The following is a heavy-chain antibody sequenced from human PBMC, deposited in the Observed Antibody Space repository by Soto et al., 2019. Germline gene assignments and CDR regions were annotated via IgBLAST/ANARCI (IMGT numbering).Heavy chain of an antibody. CDR3: ARPYCSSTSCYRYYYGMAV. Sequence: QVQLVQSGAEVKKPGSSVKVSCKASGGTFSSYAISWVRQAPGQGLEWMGGIIPIFGTANYAQKFQGRVTITADESTSTAYMDLSSLRSEDTAVYYCARPYCSSTSCYRYYYGMAVWGQGTTVTVSS. D-gene: IGHD2-2*02. V-gene: IGHV1-69*01. CDR2: IIPIFGTA. J-gene: IGHJ6*02. CDR1: GGTFSSYA.